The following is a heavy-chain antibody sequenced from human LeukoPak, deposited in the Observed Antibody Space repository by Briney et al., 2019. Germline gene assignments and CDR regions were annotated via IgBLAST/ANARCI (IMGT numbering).Heavy chain of an antibody. CDR2: ISGSGGSA. Sequence: PGGSLRLSCAASGFTFSSYAVSWVRQAPGKGLEWVSAISGSGGSAYYADSVKGRFTISRDNSKNTLYLQMNSLRAEDTAVYYCAKVGCSSTSCYDWGQGTLVTVSS. V-gene: IGHV3-23*01. CDR3: AKVGCSSTSCYD. CDR1: GFTFSSYA. J-gene: IGHJ4*02. D-gene: IGHD2-2*01.